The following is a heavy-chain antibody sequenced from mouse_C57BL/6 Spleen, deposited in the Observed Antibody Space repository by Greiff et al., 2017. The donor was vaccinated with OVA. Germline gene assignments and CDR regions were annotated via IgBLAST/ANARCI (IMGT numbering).Heavy chain of an antibody. D-gene: IGHD2-1*01. CDR3: AKGNYGGYFDV. J-gene: IGHJ1*03. Sequence: VQLQESGPGLVKPSQSLSLTCSVTGYSITSGYYWNWIRQFPGNKLEWMGYISYDGSNNYNPSLKNRISITRDTSKNQFFLKLNSVTTEDTATYYCAKGNYGGYFDVWGTGTTVTVSS. CDR1: GYSITSGYY. V-gene: IGHV3-6*01. CDR2: ISYDGSN.